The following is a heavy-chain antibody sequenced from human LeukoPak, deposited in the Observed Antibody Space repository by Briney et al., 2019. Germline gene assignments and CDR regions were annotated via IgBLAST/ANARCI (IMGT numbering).Heavy chain of an antibody. Sequence: ASVKLSCKASGYTFTSYAMHWVRHAPGQRLEWMGWINAGNGNTKYSQKFQRRVTITSDTSASTAYMELSSLRSEDTAVYYCARDPTAVAGTRFDYWGQGTLVTVSS. V-gene: IGHV1-3*01. CDR1: GYTFTSYA. CDR2: INAGNGNT. J-gene: IGHJ4*02. CDR3: ARDPTAVAGTRFDY. D-gene: IGHD6-19*01.